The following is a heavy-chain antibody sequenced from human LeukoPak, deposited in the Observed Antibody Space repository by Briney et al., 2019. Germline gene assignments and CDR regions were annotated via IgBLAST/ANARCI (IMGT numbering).Heavy chain of an antibody. Sequence: SETLSLTCAVYGRSFSGYYGSWIRHPPGKGLEWIGEINHRGSTNYNPSLKSRVTISEDTSKNQFSLKLNSVTAADTAVYYCARGGLMVYALRVQNDAFDIWGQGTMVTVSS. CDR2: INHRGST. V-gene: IGHV4-34*01. CDR1: GRSFSGYY. D-gene: IGHD2-8*01. J-gene: IGHJ3*02. CDR3: ARGGLMVYALRVQNDAFDI.